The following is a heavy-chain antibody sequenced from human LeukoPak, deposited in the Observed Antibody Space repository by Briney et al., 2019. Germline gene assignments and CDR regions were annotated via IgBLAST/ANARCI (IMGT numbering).Heavy chain of an antibody. V-gene: IGHV3-11*04. CDR3: AREIFGEYDSSAYDAFDI. CDR1: GFTFSDYY. D-gene: IGHD3-22*01. Sequence: PGGSLRLSCAASGFTFSDYYMSWIRQAPGKGLEWVSYISSSGSTIYYADSVKGRFTISRDNAKNSLYLQMNSLRAEDTAVYYCAREIFGEYDSSAYDAFDIWGQGTMVTVSS. J-gene: IGHJ3*02. CDR2: ISSSGSTI.